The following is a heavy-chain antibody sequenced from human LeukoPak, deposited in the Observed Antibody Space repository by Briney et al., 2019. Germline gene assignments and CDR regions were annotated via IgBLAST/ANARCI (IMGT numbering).Heavy chain of an antibody. Sequence: GGSLRLSCVAPGFTFSNDWMSSVRQARGRGLEWVANIKQDGSEKYYVDSVKGRFTISRDNAKNSLYLQMNSLRVEDTAIYYCARAVYWGQGTLVTVSS. CDR1: GFTFSNDW. CDR2: IKQDGSEK. D-gene: IGHD6-19*01. V-gene: IGHV3-7*04. J-gene: IGHJ4*02. CDR3: ARAVY.